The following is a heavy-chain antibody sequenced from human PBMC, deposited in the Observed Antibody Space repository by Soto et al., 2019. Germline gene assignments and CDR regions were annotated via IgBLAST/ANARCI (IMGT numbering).Heavy chain of an antibody. V-gene: IGHV1-2*02. CDR1: GYTFTGYY. J-gene: IGHJ5*02. CDR3: ARSPVGSWSPLSSGWYVLNWFDP. Sequence: RASVKVSCKASGYTFTGYYMHWVRQAPGQGLEWMGWINPNSGGTNYAQKFQGRVTMTRGTSISTAYMELSRLRSDDTAVYYCARSPVGSWSPLSSGWYVLNWFDPWGQGTLVTVSS. CDR2: INPNSGGT. D-gene: IGHD6-19*01.